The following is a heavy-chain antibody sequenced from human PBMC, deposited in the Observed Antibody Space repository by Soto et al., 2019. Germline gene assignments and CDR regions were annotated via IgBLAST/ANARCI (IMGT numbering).Heavy chain of an antibody. Sequence: PSETLSLTCTVSGGSISRSSYYWGWIRQPPGKGLEWIGSIYYSGCTYYNPSLKSRVTISVDTSKNQFSLKLSSVTAADTAVYYCARPLTYYDFWSGYPSCWFDPWGQGTLVTVSS. V-gene: IGHV4-39*01. CDR1: GGSISRSSYY. CDR3: ARPLTYYDFWSGYPSCWFDP. CDR2: IYYSGCT. D-gene: IGHD3-3*01. J-gene: IGHJ5*02.